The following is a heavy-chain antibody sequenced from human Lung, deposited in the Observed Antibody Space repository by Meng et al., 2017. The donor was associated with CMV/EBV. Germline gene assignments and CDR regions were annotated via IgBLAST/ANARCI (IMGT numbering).Heavy chain of an antibody. Sequence: SXXVSXXASGGTFSSYTISWVRQAPGQGLEWMGRIIPILGIANYAQKFQGRVTITADKSTSTAYMELSSLRSEDTAVYYCATGDKLVPIAIFDYWGLGTXVTVSS. D-gene: IGHD2-21*01. CDR3: ATGDKLVPIAIFDY. CDR2: IIPILGIA. J-gene: IGHJ4*02. CDR1: GGTFSSYT. V-gene: IGHV1-69*02.